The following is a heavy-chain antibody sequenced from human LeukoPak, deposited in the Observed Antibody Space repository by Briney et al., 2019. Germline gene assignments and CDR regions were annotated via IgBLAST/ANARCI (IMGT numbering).Heavy chain of an antibody. CDR1: GFTVSSNY. CDR2: IYSGGST. D-gene: IGHD6-19*01. J-gene: IGHJ4*02. V-gene: IGHV3-66*01. CDR3: AREKGIAVAGHFDY. Sequence: GGSLRLSCAASGFTVSSNYMSWVRRAPGKGLEWVSVIYSGGSTYYADSVKGRFTTSRDNSKNTLYLQMNSLRAEDTAVYYCAREKGIAVAGHFDYWGQGTLVTVSS.